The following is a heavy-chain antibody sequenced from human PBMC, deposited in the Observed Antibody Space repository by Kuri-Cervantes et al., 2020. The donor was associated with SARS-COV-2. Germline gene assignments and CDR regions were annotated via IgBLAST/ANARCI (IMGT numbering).Heavy chain of an antibody. V-gene: IGHV3-30*02. Sequence: GESLKISCAASGFTFSSYGMHWVRQAPGKGLEWVAFIRYDGSNKYYADSVKGRFTISRDNSKNTLYLQMNSLRAEDTAVYYCAKVGVSGQLSEKYWYFDLWGRGTRVTVSS. CDR1: GFTFSSYG. D-gene: IGHD3-3*01. CDR3: AKVGVSGQLSEKYWYFDL. CDR2: IRYDGSNK. J-gene: IGHJ2*01.